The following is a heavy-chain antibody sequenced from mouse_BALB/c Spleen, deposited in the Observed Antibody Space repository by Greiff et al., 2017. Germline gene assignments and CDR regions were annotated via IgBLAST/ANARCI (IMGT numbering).Heavy chain of an antibody. Sequence: VKLMESGAELAKPGASVKMSCKASGYTFTSYWMHWVKQRPGQGLEWIGYINPSTGYTEYNQKFKDKATLTADKSSSTAYMQLSSLTSEDSAVYYCARNRQGAMDYWGQGTSVTVSS. CDR1: GYTFTSYW. V-gene: IGHV1-7*01. D-gene: IGHD6-1*01. CDR2: INPSTGYT. CDR3: ARNRQGAMDY. J-gene: IGHJ4*01.